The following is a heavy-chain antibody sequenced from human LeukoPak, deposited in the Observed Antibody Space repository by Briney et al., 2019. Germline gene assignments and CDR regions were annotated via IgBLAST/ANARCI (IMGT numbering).Heavy chain of an antibody. CDR1: GYSFTSYW. D-gene: IGHD2-2*01. J-gene: IGHJ6*02. CDR2: IYPGDSDT. Sequence: GESLKISCKGSGYSFTSYWIAWVRQMPGKGLEWMGIIYPGDSDTRYSPSFQGQVTISADKSISTAYLQWSRLKASDTAMYYCARHGVVVPAAMPPYYYGMDVWGQGTTVTVSS. V-gene: IGHV5-51*01. CDR3: ARHGVVVPAAMPPYYYGMDV.